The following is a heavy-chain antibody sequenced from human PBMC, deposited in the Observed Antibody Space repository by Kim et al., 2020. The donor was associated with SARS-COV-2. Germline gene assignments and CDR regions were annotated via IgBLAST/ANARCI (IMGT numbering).Heavy chain of an antibody. CDR2: IKSKTDGGTT. J-gene: IGHJ6*02. D-gene: IGHD6-13*01. V-gene: IGHV3-15*01. CDR1: GFTFSNAW. Sequence: GGSLRLSCAASGFTFSNAWMSWVRQAPGKGLEWVGRIKSKTDGGTTDYAAPVKGRFTISRDDSKNTLYLQMNSLKTEDTAVYYCTTDHIAAAGTSWGQYYYYGMDVWGQGTTVTVSS. CDR3: TTDHIAAAGTSWGQYYYYGMDV.